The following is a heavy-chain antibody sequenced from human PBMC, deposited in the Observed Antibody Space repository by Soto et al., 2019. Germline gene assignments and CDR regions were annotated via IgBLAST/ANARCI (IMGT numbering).Heavy chain of an antibody. CDR1: GFTFSSYA. Sequence: GGSLRLSCAASGFTFSSYAMHWVRQAPGKGLEWVAVISYDGSNKYYADSVKGRFTISRDNSKNTLYLQMNSLRAEDTAVYYCAREYCSSTSCYPDYWGQGTLVTVSS. CDR2: ISYDGSNK. V-gene: IGHV3-30-3*01. CDR3: AREYCSSTSCYPDY. D-gene: IGHD2-2*01. J-gene: IGHJ4*02.